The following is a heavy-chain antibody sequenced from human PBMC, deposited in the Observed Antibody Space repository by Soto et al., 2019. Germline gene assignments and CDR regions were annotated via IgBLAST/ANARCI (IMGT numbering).Heavy chain of an antibody. CDR3: VRDAADSGYAFDI. D-gene: IGHD3-10*01. Sequence: QLVESGGGVVQPGRSLRLSCAASGFTFSRDAMHWVRQAPGKGLEWVAFIWNDGSNEYYADSVKGRAIISRDNSENTVYLQMNSLRGEGTAVYFCVRDAADSGYAFDIWGQGTMVTVSS. CDR2: IWNDGSNE. V-gene: IGHV3-33*01. J-gene: IGHJ3*02. CDR1: GFTFSRDA.